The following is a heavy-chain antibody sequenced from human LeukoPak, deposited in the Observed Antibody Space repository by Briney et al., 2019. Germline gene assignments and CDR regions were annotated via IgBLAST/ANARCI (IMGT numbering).Heavy chain of an antibody. Sequence: SETLSLTCTVSGGSISSYYWSWIRQPPGKGLEWIGYIYYSGSTNYNPSLKSRATISVDTSKNQFSLKLSSVTAADTAVYYCARDLGYSSGWFDYWGQGTLVTVSS. CDR2: IYYSGST. J-gene: IGHJ4*02. D-gene: IGHD6-19*01. CDR1: GGSISSYY. V-gene: IGHV4-59*01. CDR3: ARDLGYSSGWFDY.